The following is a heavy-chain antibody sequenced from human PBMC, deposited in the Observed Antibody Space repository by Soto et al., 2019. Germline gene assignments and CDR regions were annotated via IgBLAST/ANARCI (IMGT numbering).Heavy chain of an antibody. CDR3: ARAKGYYDSSGYYGFYDY. CDR2: IYYSGST. CDR1: GGSISSGDYY. Sequence: QVQLQESGPGLVKPSQTLSLTCTVSGGSISSGDYYWSWIRQPPGKGLEWIGYIYYSGSTYYNPSLTSRVTISVDTSKNQFSLKLSSVTAADTAVYYCARAKGYYDSSGYYGFYDYWGQGTLVTVSS. J-gene: IGHJ4*02. V-gene: IGHV4-30-4*01. D-gene: IGHD3-22*01.